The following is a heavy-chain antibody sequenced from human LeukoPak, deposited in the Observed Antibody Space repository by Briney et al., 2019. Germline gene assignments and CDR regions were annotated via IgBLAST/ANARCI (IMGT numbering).Heavy chain of an antibody. V-gene: IGHV3-23*01. CDR2: ISGSGGST. CDR3: AKDPTNYYDSSGYYHDAFDI. D-gene: IGHD3-22*01. J-gene: IGHJ3*02. CDR1: GFTFSSYA. Sequence: GGPLRLSCAASGFTFSSYAMSWVRQAPGKGLEWVSAISGSGGSTYYADSVKGRFTISRDNSKNTLYLQMNSLRAEDTAVYYCAKDPTNYYDSSGYYHDAFDIWGQGTMVTVSS.